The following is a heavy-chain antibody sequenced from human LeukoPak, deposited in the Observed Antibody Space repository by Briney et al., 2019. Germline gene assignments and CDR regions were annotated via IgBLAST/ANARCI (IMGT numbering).Heavy chain of an antibody. D-gene: IGHD3-22*01. CDR3: ARDFSYDSSGYSDY. CDR2: ISYDGSNK. V-gene: IGHV3-30-3*01. CDR1: GFTFSSYA. J-gene: IGHJ4*02. Sequence: GGSLRLSCAASGFTFSSYAMHWVRQAPGKGLEWVAVISYDGSNKYYADSVKGRFTISRDNSKNTLYLQTNSLRAEDTAVYYCARDFSYDSSGYSDYWGQGTLVTVSS.